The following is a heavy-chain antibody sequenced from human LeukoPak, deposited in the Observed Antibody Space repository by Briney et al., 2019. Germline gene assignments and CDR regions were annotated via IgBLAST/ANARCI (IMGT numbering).Heavy chain of an antibody. D-gene: IGHD3/OR15-3a*01. CDR3: ARLDFAVFYY. V-gene: IGHV4-4*09. J-gene: IGHJ4*02. CDR1: GGSISSYY. CDR2: IYTSGST. Sequence: SETLSLTCTVSGGSISSYYWSWIRQPPGKGLEWIGNIYTSGSTNYNPSLKSRVTISVDTSKNQISLKLSSVTAADTAVYYCARLDFAVFYYWGQGTLVTVSS.